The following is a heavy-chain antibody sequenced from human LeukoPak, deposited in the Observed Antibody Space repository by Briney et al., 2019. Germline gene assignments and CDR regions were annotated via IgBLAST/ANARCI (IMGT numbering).Heavy chain of an antibody. J-gene: IGHJ4*02. CDR2: IIPIFGTA. Sequence: ASVKVSCKASGGTFSSYAISWVRQAPGQGLEWMGRIIPIFGTANYAQKFQGRVTITADESTSTAYMELSSLRSEDTAVYYCASIAAAGTGYWGQGTLVTVSS. CDR1: GGTFSSYA. CDR3: ASIAAAGTGY. V-gene: IGHV1-69*13. D-gene: IGHD6-13*01.